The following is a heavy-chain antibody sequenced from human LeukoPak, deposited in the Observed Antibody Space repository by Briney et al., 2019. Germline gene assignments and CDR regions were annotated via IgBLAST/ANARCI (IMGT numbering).Heavy chain of an antibody. J-gene: IGHJ4*02. CDR2: IKYDGSEK. V-gene: IGHV3-7*01. D-gene: IGHD3-3*01. CDR3: ARAYYDFWSGYFDY. CDR1: GFTFSDYW. Sequence: GGSLRLSCAASGFTFSDYWMTWVRQAPGKGLEWVANIKYDGSEKYYVDSLRGRFTISRDNSKNTLYLQMNSLRAEDTAVYYCARAYYDFWSGYFDYWGQGTLVTVSS.